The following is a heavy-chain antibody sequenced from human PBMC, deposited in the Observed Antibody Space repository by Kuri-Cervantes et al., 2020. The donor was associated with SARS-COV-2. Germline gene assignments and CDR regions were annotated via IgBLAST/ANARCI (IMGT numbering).Heavy chain of an antibody. V-gene: IGHV4-30-2*01. J-gene: IGHJ4*02. D-gene: IGHD3-22*01. CDR2: IYHSGST. Sequence: SQTLSLTCAVSGGSISSGGYSWSWIRQPPGKGLEWIGYIYHSGSTYYNPSLKSRVTISVDTSKNQFSLKLSSVTAADTAVYYCARGRMRIVVVIPNREAARFDYWGQGTLVTVSS. CDR1: GGSISSGGYS. CDR3: ARGRMRIVVVIPNREAARFDY.